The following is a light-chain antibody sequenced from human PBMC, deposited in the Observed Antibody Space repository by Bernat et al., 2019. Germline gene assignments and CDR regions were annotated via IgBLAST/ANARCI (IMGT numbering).Light chain of an antibody. Sequence: QSALTQPPSASGSPGQSVTISCTGTSSDVGASNYVSWYQQHPGKAPKLIIHEVTKRPSGVPDRFSGTKSGNTASLTVSGLQAEDEAHYFCNSYAGSNNWVFGGGTKLTVL. J-gene: IGLJ3*02. V-gene: IGLV2-8*01. CDR1: SSDVGASNY. CDR3: NSYAGSNNWV. CDR2: EVT.